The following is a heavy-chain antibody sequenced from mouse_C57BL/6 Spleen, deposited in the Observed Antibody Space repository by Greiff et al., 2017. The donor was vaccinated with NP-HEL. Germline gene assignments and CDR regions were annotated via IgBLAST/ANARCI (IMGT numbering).Heavy chain of an antibody. CDR2: ISSGGDYI. V-gene: IGHV5S21*01. CDR3: TRGITTLRGFDY. CDR1: GFTFSSYA. Sequence: EVMLVESGEGLVKPGGSLKLSCAASGFTFSSYAMSWVRQTPEKRLEWVAYISSGGDYIYYADTVKGRFTISRDNARNTLYLQMSSLKSEDTAMYYCTRGITTLRGFDYWGQGTTLTVSS. D-gene: IGHD1-1*01. J-gene: IGHJ2*01.